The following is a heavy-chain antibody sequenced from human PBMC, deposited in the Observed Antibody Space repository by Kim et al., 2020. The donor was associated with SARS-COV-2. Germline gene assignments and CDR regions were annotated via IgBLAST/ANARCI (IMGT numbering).Heavy chain of an antibody. J-gene: IGHJ4*02. V-gene: IGHV4-34*01. D-gene: IGHD3-22*01. Sequence: NPSLKSGVTISGDTSKNQFSLKLSSVAAADTAVYYCARGGYYDSSGYCRYWGQGTLVTVSS. CDR3: ARGGYYDSSGYCRY.